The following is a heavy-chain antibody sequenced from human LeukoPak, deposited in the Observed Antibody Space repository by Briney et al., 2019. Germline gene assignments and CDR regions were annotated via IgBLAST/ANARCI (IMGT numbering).Heavy chain of an antibody. D-gene: IGHD5-24*01. CDR3: AKDGDGYRGNYFDY. Sequence: GGSLRLSCAASGFTFSSYGMSWVRQAPGKGLEWVSAISGSGGSTYYADSVKGRFTTSRDNSKNTLYLQMNSLRAEDTAVYYCAKDGDGYRGNYFDYWGQGTLVTVSS. V-gene: IGHV3-23*01. J-gene: IGHJ4*02. CDR2: ISGSGGST. CDR1: GFTFSSYG.